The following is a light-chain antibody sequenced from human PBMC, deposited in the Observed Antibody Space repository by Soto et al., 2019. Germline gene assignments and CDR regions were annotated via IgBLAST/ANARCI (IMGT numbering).Light chain of an antibody. CDR1: ISNIGGSS. CDR2: TNS. Sequence: QSVLTQPPSASGTPGQRFTISFSGSISNIGGSSLNWYQHLPGTAPKLLIYTNSRRPSGVPDRFSGSKSGTSASLTISGPQSEDEAFYYCAAWDYSMSAYVFATWTKVTV. CDR3: AAWDYSMSAYV. J-gene: IGLJ1*01. V-gene: IGLV1-44*01.